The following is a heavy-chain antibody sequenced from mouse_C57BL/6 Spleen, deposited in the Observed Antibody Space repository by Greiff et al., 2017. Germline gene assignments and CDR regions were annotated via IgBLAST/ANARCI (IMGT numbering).Heavy chain of an antibody. CDR1: GFTFSDYG. CDR2: ISSGSSTN. V-gene: IGHV5-17*01. J-gene: IGHJ4*01. Sequence: EVHLVESGGGLVQPGGSLKLSCAASGFTFSDYGMHWVRQAPEQGLEWVAYISSGSSTNYYADTVKGRCSISRDNANNTLFLNMTSLRSEATAVYYCAGGDGDNAMDYWGQGTSVTVSS. D-gene: IGHD2-13*01. CDR3: AGGDGDNAMDY.